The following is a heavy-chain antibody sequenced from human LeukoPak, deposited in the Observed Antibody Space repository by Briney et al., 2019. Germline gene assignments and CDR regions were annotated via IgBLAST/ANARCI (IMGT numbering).Heavy chain of an antibody. CDR3: ARRSSGWYFGY. Sequence: GASVKVSCKASGYTFTSYDISWVRQAPGQGLEWMGWISGYNGNTKYGQKLQGRVTMTTDTSTSTAYMELRSLRFDDTAVYYCARRSSGWYFGYWGQGILVTVSS. CDR1: GYTFTSYD. J-gene: IGHJ4*02. V-gene: IGHV1-18*01. CDR2: ISGYNGNT. D-gene: IGHD6-19*01.